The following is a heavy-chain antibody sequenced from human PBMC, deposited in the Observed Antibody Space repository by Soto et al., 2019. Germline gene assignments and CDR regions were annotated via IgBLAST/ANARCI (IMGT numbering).Heavy chain of an antibody. Sequence: QVQLLESGPGLVKPSQTLSLTCSVSGDSISNLDYFWAWIRQPPGQALEYIGYIYKSATTYYNPSFESRVAISVDTSKSKFSLNVPSVTAADTAVYFCARGRYCLTGRCFPNWFDSWGQGALVTVSS. V-gene: IGHV4-30-4*01. D-gene: IGHD7-27*01. CDR2: IYKSATT. CDR3: ARGRYCLTGRCFPNWFDS. CDR1: GDSISNLDYF. J-gene: IGHJ5*01.